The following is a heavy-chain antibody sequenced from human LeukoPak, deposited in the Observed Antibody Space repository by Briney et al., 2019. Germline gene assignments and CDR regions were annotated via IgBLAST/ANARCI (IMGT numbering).Heavy chain of an antibody. CDR2: IWYDGSNK. J-gene: IGHJ4*02. V-gene: IGHV3-33*01. CDR1: GFTFSSYG. CDR3: ARDRYNIMIVVVSYFDY. D-gene: IGHD3-22*01. Sequence: GGSLRLSCAASGFTFSSYGMHWVRQAPGKGLEWVAVIWYDGSNKYYADSVKGRFTISRDNSKNTLYLQMNSLRAEDTAVYYCARDRYNIMIVVVSYFDYWGQGTLVTVSS.